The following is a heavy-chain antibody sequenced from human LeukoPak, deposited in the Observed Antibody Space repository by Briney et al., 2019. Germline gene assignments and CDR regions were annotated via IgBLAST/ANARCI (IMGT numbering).Heavy chain of an antibody. V-gene: IGHV3-21*01. J-gene: IGHJ4*02. CDR3: ARATTYDILTGYSDY. CDR2: ISSSSSYI. Sequence: GGSLRLSCAASGFTFSSYSMNWVRQAPGKGLEWVSSISSSSSYIYYADSVKGRFTISRDNAKKSLFLQMNSLRAEDTAVYYCARATTYDILTGYSDYWGQGTLVTVSS. D-gene: IGHD3-9*01. CDR1: GFTFSSYS.